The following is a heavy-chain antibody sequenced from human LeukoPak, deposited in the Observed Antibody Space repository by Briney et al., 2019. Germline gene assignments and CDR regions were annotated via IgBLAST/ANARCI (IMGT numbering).Heavy chain of an antibody. CDR2: IKSKTDGGTT. CDR3: TTARTTPWGWYYGMDV. CDR1: GFTFSNAW. D-gene: IGHD1-14*01. Sequence: GGSLRLSCAASGFTFSNAWMSWVRQAPGKGLEWVGRIKSKTDGGTTDYAAPVKGRFTISRDDSKNTLYLQMNSLKTGDTAVYYCTTARTTPWGWYYGMDVWGQGTTVTVSS. J-gene: IGHJ6*02. V-gene: IGHV3-15*01.